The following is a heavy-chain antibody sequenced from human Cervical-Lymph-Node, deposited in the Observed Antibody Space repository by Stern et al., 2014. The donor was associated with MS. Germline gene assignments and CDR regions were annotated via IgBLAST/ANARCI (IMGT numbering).Heavy chain of an antibody. D-gene: IGHD2-2*01. CDR2: IYGDDSK. CDR1: GFSLSTSGVG. CDR3: ATHAPGVVPAALDY. Sequence: ITLKESGPTLVKPTQTLTLTCTFSGFSLSTSGVGVGWIRQPPGKALEWLAFIYGDDSKRYSPSLKNRLTITNDTSKNQVVLTMNNMDPVDTATFYCATHAPGVVPAALDYWGQGTLVTVS. V-gene: IGHV2-5*02. J-gene: IGHJ4*02.